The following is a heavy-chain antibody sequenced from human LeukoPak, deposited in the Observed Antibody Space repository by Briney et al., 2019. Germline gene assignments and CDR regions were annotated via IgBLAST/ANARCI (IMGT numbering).Heavy chain of an antibody. CDR2: IYYSGST. J-gene: IGHJ6*02. Sequence: PSETLSLTCTVSGGSISSYYWSWIRQPPGKGPEWIGYIYYSGSTNYNPSLKSRVTISVDTSKNQFSLKLSSVTAADTAVYYCARETRDTAMVGLYYGMDVWGQGTTVTVSS. CDR1: GGSISSYY. CDR3: ARETRDTAMVGLYYGMDV. V-gene: IGHV4-59*01. D-gene: IGHD5-18*01.